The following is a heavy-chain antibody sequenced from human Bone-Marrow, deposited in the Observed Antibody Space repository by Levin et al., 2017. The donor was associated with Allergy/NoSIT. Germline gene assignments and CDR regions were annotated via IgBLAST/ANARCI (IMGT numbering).Heavy chain of an antibody. CDR1: GYTFTSYD. V-gene: IGHV1-8*01. J-gene: IGHJ5*02. Sequence: GESLKISCKASGYTFTSYDINWVRQATGQGLEWMGWMNPNSGNTGYAQKFQGRVTMTRNTSISTAYMELSSLRSEDTAVYYCARVPPLWFGEGWFDPWGQGTLVTVSS. CDR2: MNPNSGNT. D-gene: IGHD3-10*01. CDR3: ARVPPLWFGEGWFDP.